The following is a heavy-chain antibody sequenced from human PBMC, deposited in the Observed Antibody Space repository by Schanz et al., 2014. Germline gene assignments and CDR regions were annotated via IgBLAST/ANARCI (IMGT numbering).Heavy chain of an antibody. Sequence: QVQLVQSGAEVKKPGASVKVSCKASGYTLTNFDINWVRQAPGQGLEWMGWMNPNSGATSSAQKFQGRVTMTRDTSTSTVYMELSSLRSEDTAVYYCASALTTWGGMDVWGQGTTVTVSS. CDR2: MNPNSGAT. CDR1: GYTLTNFD. D-gene: IGHD4-4*01. J-gene: IGHJ6*02. CDR3: ASALTTWGGMDV. V-gene: IGHV1-8*01.